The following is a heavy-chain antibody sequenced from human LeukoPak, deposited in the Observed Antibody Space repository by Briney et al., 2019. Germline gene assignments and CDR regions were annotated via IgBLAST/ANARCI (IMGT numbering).Heavy chain of an antibody. CDR3: ARHNQGSPDY. Sequence: GGSLRLSCVASGFIFSYYDMDWVRQAPGKGLEWISYISSSRSIMYYADSVLGRFTVSRDNAENTLYLQVNRLRGDDTAVYYCARHNQGSPDYWGQGTLVTVSS. J-gene: IGHJ4*02. CDR1: GFIFSYYD. V-gene: IGHV3-48*01. CDR2: ISSSRSIM.